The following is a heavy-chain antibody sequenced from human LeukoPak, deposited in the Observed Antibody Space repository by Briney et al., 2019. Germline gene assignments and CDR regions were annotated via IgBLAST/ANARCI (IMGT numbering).Heavy chain of an antibody. CDR3: ARGQPYGDYNYFDP. CDR1: GYTFIGYY. CDR2: INPSTGGT. J-gene: IGHJ5*02. D-gene: IGHD4-17*01. Sequence: ALVKVSCKASGYTFIGYYMHWVRQAPGQGLEWMGRINPSTGGTNSAQKFQGRVTMTRDTSISTAYMELSRLTSDDTAIYYCARGQPYGDYNYFDPWGQGTLVTVSS. V-gene: IGHV1-2*06.